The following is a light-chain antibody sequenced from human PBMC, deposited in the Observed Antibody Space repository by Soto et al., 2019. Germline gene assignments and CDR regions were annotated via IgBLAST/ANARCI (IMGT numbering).Light chain of an antibody. CDR2: KAY. J-gene: IGKJ1*01. CDR1: QSISSW. Sequence: DIQMTQSPSTLSASVGDRVTITCRASQSISSWLAWYQQKPGKAPKLLIYKAYSLESGVPSRFSGSGSVTEFTLTISSLQPDDFATYYCQQYNSYSWTFGQGTKV. V-gene: IGKV1-5*03. CDR3: QQYNSYSWT.